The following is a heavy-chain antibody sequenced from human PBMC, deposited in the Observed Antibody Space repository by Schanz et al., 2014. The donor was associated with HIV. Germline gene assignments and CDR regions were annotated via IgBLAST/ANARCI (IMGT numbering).Heavy chain of an antibody. Sequence: QVQLVQSGAEVKKPGSSVKVSCKASGGSFSSHAFSWVRQAPGQGLEWMGGIIPIFATTNYAQRFQGRVTITADESTSTAYMELSGLRSEDTAVYYCARDKTVATWAYYYGMDVWGQGTTVTVSS. V-gene: IGHV1-69*01. CDR2: IIPIFATT. J-gene: IGHJ6*02. CDR3: ARDKTVATWAYYYGMDV. CDR1: GGSFSSHA. D-gene: IGHD4-4*01.